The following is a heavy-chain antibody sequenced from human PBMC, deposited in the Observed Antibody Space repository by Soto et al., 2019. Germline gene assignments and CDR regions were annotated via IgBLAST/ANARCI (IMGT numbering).Heavy chain of an antibody. V-gene: IGHV1-18*01. CDR1: GYTFTSSG. Sequence: ASVKVSCKPSGYTFTSSGISWVRQAPGQGLEWMGWISGYNGNTNYAQKFRGRVTMTTDTSTTTAYMGVRSLRADDTAVYYCARAPGYCNSTICYIDTFDIWGQGTMVTVSS. CDR2: ISGYNGNT. D-gene: IGHD2-2*02. CDR3: ARAPGYCNSTICYIDTFDI. J-gene: IGHJ3*02.